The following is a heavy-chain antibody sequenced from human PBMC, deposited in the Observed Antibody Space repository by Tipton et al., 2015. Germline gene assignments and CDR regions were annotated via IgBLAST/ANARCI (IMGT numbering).Heavy chain of an antibody. CDR2: ISYSGTT. CDR3: ARRAGYGDHFDY. CDR1: GGSISSHY. Sequence: TLSLTCTVSGGSISSHYWSWIRQSPGKGLEWIGYISYSGTTNYNPSLNSRVTISVDTSKNQFSLNLNSVTAADTAVYYCARRAGYGDHFDYWGRGTLVTVSS. D-gene: IGHD4-17*01. J-gene: IGHJ4*02. V-gene: IGHV4-59*11.